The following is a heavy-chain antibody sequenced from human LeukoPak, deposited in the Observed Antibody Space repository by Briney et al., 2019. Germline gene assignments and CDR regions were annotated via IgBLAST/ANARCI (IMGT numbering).Heavy chain of an antibody. V-gene: IGHV4-39*07. CDR1: GGSISSSSYY. Sequence: PSETLSLTCTVSGGSISSSSYYWGWIRQPPGKGLEWIGSIYYSGSTYYNPSLKGRVTISVDTSKNQFSLKLSSVTAADTAVYYCARGRHITYYYGSGSYTNWFDPWGQGTLVTVSS. D-gene: IGHD3-10*01. CDR2: IYYSGST. CDR3: ARGRHITYYYGSGSYTNWFDP. J-gene: IGHJ5*02.